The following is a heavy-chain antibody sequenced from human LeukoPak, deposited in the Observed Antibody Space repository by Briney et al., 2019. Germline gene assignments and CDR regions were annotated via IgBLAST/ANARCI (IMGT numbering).Heavy chain of an antibody. J-gene: IGHJ4*02. V-gene: IGHV3-30*02. Sequence: GGSLRLSCAASGFSFSGSGMHWVRQSPGKGPEWVAFIRYDESVKSYANPVKGRFTGSRDNSKNTLYLQMNSLRAEDTAVYYCAKDPDPPGDYWGQGTLVTVSS. CDR1: GFSFSGSG. CDR3: AKDPDPPGDY. CDR2: IRYDESVK.